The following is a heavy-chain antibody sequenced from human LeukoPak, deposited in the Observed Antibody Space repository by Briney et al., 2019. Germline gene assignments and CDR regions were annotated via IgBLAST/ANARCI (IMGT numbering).Heavy chain of an antibody. V-gene: IGHV3-23*01. CDR3: AKRGVVIRVILVGFYKEAYYFCS. D-gene: IGHD3-22*01. CDR1: GITLSNYG. Sequence: GGSLRLSCAVSGITLSNYGMSWVRKAPGKGLEWVAGMSGSGGGTNYADSVKGRFTVSRDNSKNTLYLQMKSLRAEDTAVYFCAKRGVVIRVILVGFYKEAYYFCSWGQGALVTVSS. CDR2: MSGSGGGT. J-gene: IGHJ4*02.